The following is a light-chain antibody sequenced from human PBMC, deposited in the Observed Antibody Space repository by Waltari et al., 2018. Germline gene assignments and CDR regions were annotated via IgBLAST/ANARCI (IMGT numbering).Light chain of an antibody. CDR3: SSYAGNHVV. CDR1: SSDVGGYNY. V-gene: IGLV2-8*01. J-gene: IGLJ2*01. Sequence: QSALTQPPSASGSPGQSVTISCTGTSSDVGGYNYVSWYQHHPGKAPKPMIYEVSQRPSGVPDRSAGSKAGSTASLTVCGLQTEDEADYYCSSYAGNHVVFGGGTKLTVL. CDR2: EVS.